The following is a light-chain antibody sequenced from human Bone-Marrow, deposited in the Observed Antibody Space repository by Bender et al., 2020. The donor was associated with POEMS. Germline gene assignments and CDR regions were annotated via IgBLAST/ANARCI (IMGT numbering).Light chain of an antibody. CDR3: CSYAGGGGV. CDR1: TSDVDAFNL. V-gene: IGLV2-23*01. Sequence: QSALPQPASVSGSPGQSITISCTGVTSDVDAFNLVSWYQLHPVKAPKLILYEGNQRPSGISDRFSGSKSGNTASLTISGRQHEDEAVYYCCSYAGGGGVFGGGTKLTVL. CDR2: EGN. J-gene: IGLJ3*02.